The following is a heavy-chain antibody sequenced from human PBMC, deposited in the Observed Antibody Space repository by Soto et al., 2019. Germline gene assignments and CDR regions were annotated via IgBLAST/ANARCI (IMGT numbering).Heavy chain of an antibody. CDR1: GYTFTNYD. V-gene: IGHV1-8*01. Sequence: GASVKVSCKASGYTFTNYDVHWVRQATGQGLEWMGWINPNSKNIGYAEKFQGRLTMTRDTSISTDYMELSSLRSEDTAMYYCARGAGSSRDGFDIWGQGTMVTVS. J-gene: IGHJ3*02. D-gene: IGHD1-26*01. CDR3: ARGAGSSRDGFDI. CDR2: INPNSKNI.